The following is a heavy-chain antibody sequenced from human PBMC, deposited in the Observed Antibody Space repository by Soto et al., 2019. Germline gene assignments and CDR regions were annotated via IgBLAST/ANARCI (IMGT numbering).Heavy chain of an antibody. CDR1: GGSISSGGYS. J-gene: IGHJ6*02. Sequence: SETLSLTCAVFGGSISSGGYSWSWIRQPPGKGLEWIGYIYHSGSTYYNPSLKSRVTISVDTSKNQFSLKLSSVTAADTAVYYCARGKEGIAGATLGVYYYYGLDIWGQGTTVTGSS. D-gene: IGHD1-26*01. CDR3: ARGKEGIAGATLGVYYYYGLDI. CDR2: IYHSGST. V-gene: IGHV4-30-2*05.